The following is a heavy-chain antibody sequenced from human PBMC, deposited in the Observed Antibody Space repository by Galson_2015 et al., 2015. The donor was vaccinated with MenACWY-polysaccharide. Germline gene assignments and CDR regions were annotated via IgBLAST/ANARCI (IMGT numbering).Heavy chain of an antibody. J-gene: IGHJ4*02. Sequence: YYSGGTYYNPSLKSRVTISVDTSKSQFSLRLSSVTAADTAVYYCARYHTGGPRFDYWGQGTLVTVSS. D-gene: IGHD3-16*01. CDR2: YYSGGT. CDR3: ARYHTGGPRFDY. V-gene: IGHV4-39*07.